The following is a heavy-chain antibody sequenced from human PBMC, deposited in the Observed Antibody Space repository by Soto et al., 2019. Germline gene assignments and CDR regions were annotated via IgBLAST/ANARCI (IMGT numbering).Heavy chain of an antibody. Sequence: GGSLRLSCAASGFTFSSYAMSWVRQAPGKGLEWVSAISGSGGSTYYADSVKGRFTISRDNSKNTLYLQMNSLRAEDTAVYYCAKEFRYYDSSGYYGGFDYWGQRTLVTVPQ. J-gene: IGHJ4*02. D-gene: IGHD3-22*01. V-gene: IGHV3-23*01. CDR3: AKEFRYYDSSGYYGGFDY. CDR2: ISGSGGST. CDR1: GFTFSSYA.